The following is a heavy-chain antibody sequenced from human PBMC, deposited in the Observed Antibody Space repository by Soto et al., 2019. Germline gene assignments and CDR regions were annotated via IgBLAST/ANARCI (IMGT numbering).Heavy chain of an antibody. J-gene: IGHJ4*02. Sequence: EVQVVESGGGLVKSGESLRLSCAASGFTFSNAWIDWVRQAPGKGLDWVGLIKSKSGGGTTEYAAPVKGRFTISRDDSKDTVYLQMNSLKTEDTAVYYCSHWSASRKGDYWGQGTLVTGSS. CDR1: GFTFSNAW. CDR3: SHWSASRKGDY. CDR2: IKSKSGGGTT. V-gene: IGHV3-15*07. D-gene: IGHD3-3*01.